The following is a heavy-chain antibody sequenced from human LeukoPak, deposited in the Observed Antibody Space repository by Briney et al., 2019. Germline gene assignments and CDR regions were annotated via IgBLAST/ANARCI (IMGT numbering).Heavy chain of an antibody. Sequence: PGGSLRLSCAASGFTFSSYWMSWVRQAPGKGLEWVANIKQDGSGKYYVDSVKGRFTISRDNAKNSLYLQMNSLRAEDTAVYYCARDRVRSVVVPAAPQDYWGQGTLVTVSS. CDR2: IKQDGSGK. CDR1: GFTFSSYW. V-gene: IGHV3-7*01. CDR3: ARDRVRSVVVPAAPQDY. J-gene: IGHJ4*02. D-gene: IGHD2-2*01.